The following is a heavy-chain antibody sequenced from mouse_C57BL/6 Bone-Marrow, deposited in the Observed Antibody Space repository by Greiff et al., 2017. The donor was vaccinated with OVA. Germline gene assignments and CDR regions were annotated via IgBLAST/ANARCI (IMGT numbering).Heavy chain of an antibody. CDR1: GYTFTDYN. Sequence: VQLKESGPELVKPGASVKMSCKASGYTFTDYNMHWVKQSHGKSLEWIGYINPNNGGTSYNQKFKGKATLTVNKSSSTAYMELRSLTSEDSAVYYCARPHYYGSSYCLYFDVWGTGTTVTVSS. CDR3: ARPHYYGSSYCLYFDV. J-gene: IGHJ1*03. D-gene: IGHD1-1*01. V-gene: IGHV1-22*01. CDR2: INPNNGGT.